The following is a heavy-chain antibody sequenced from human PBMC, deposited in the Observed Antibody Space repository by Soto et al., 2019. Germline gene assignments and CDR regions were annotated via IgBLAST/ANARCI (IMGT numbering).Heavy chain of an antibody. CDR3: ARAPQNDYGDYDAFDM. Sequence: ASVKVSCKASGCTFTSYAISWVRQAPGQGLEWMGWISAYNGNTNYAEKLQGRVTVTTDTPMSTAYMELRSLRSDDTAVYYCARAPQNDYGDYDAFDMWGQGTMVTVSS. V-gene: IGHV1-18*01. CDR2: ISAYNGNT. CDR1: GCTFTSYA. D-gene: IGHD4-17*01. J-gene: IGHJ3*02.